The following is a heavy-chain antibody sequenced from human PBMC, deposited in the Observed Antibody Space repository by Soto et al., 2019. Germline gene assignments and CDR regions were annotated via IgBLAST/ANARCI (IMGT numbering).Heavy chain of an antibody. CDR3: ARDGNYYYGMDV. J-gene: IGHJ6*02. V-gene: IGHV4-4*07. CDR2: IYTGGNT. Sequence: WIWIRQPAGKGLEWIGRIYTGGNTDYNPSLKSRVTMSVETSKNQLSLKVTSVTAADTGVYYCARDGNYYYGMDVWGQGTTVTVSS.